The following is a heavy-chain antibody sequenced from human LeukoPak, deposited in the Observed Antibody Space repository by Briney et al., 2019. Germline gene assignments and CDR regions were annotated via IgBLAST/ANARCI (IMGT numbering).Heavy chain of an antibody. CDR2: ISGSGGST. J-gene: IGHJ4*02. CDR3: ARTTGYSYGYFDY. CDR1: GLTCSSYA. D-gene: IGHD5-18*01. Sequence: GGSLRLSCAAYGLTCSSYAMSGVRQAPGKGLEWVSAISGSGGSTYYADSVKGRFTISRDNSKNTLYLQMNSLRAEDTAVYYCARTTGYSYGYFDYWGQGTLVTVSS. V-gene: IGHV3-23*01.